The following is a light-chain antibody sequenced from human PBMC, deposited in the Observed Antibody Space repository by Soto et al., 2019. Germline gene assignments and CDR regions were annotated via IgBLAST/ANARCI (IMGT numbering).Light chain of an antibody. CDR3: QQYNTWTWT. V-gene: IGKV3-15*01. J-gene: IGKJ1*01. CDR1: QTISTN. CDR2: GAA. Sequence: EVVLTQSPATLSVSPGARATLSCRASQTISTNLAWYQHKPGQPPSHLIYGAATRATGVPARFSGSWSGTQFTLTITSLQSEDFAVYYCQQYNTWTWTFGQGTKVEIK.